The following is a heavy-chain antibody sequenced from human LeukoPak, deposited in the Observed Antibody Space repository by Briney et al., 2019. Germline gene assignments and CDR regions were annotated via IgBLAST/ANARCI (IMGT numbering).Heavy chain of an antibody. CDR1: GFTFDDYG. Sequence: PGRSLRLSCAASGFTFDDYGMHWVRQGPGKGLEWVAGISWNSGSKGYADSVKGRFTISRDNAKYALYLEMSSLRTEDTALYYCAKDTDYYAGLDAWGQGTTVTVSS. J-gene: IGHJ6*02. CDR2: ISWNSGSK. CDR3: AKDTDYYAGLDA. V-gene: IGHV3-9*01. D-gene: IGHD3-10*01.